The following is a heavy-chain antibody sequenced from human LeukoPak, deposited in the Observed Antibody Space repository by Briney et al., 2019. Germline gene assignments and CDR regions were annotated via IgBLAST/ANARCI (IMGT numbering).Heavy chain of an antibody. D-gene: IGHD6-19*01. CDR2: ISGDGTST. CDR1: GFTFSAYA. Sequence: GGSLRLSCAASGFTFSAYAMHWVRQAPGKGLEWVSLISGDGTSTYYADSVKGRFTISRDNSKNSLFLQVNSLRTDDTALYYCAKGSQWLIHYWGQGTLVTVSS. V-gene: IGHV3-43*02. CDR3: AKGSQWLIHY. J-gene: IGHJ4*02.